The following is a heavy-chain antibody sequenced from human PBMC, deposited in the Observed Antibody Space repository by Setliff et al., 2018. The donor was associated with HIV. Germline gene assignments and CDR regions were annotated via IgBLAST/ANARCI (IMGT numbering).Heavy chain of an antibody. CDR3: VRDITTCWDV. CDR2: ISSSSGTI. J-gene: IGHJ6*02. Sequence: PGGSLRLSCAATGFTFSNYGMHWVRQAPAKGLEWVSSISSSSGTIYYADSVKDRFTISRDNAKNSLYLQMNSLRAEDTAVYYCVRDITTCWDVWGQGTTVTVSS. D-gene: IGHD4-4*01. CDR1: GFTFSNYG. V-gene: IGHV3-48*01.